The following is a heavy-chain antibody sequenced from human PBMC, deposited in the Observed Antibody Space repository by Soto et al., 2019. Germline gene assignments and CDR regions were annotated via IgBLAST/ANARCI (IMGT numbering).Heavy chain of an antibody. J-gene: IGHJ4*02. CDR3: VRASMPKAHFGS. CDR1: GGSIRGYY. V-gene: IGHV4-4*07. D-gene: IGHD2-2*01. CDR2: MHTSGST. Sequence: QMQLQESGPGLVKPSETLSLTCTVSGGSIRGYYWSWIRQSAGMRLEWIGRMHTSGSTNYNPSLKRLVTISVDMSKNQISLKLTSVTAADTALYYCVRASMPKAHFGSWGQGTLVTVSS.